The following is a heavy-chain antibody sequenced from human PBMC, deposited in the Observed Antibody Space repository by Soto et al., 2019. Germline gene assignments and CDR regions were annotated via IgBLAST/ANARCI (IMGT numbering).Heavy chain of an antibody. CDR2: ISGGGGSK. V-gene: IGHV3-23*01. Sequence: EVVLLASGGGLVQPGGSLRLSCAASGFTFSNYGMIWARQAPGKGPEWVSAISGGGGSKYYADSVKGRFTISRDNSRNTRDLEMNSLRAEDTAVYYCAKEVVPDYWGQGTLVTVSS. J-gene: IGHJ4*02. CDR3: AKEVVPDY. CDR1: GFTFSNYG. D-gene: IGHD2-15*01.